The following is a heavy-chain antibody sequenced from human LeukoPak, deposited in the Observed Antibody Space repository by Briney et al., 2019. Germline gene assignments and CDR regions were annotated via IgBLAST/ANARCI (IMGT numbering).Heavy chain of an antibody. J-gene: IGHJ4*02. CDR3: ARTKDFWAYGYYFDY. D-gene: IGHD3-3*01. CDR2: IDWDDDK. Sequence: SGPTLVNPTQTLTLTCTFSGFSLRTSGMCVSWIRQPPGKALEWLALIDWDDDKYYSTSLKTRLTISKDTSKNQVVLTMTNMDPVGTATYYCARTKDFWAYGYYFDYWGQGTLVTVSS. CDR1: GFSLRTSGMC. V-gene: IGHV2-70*01.